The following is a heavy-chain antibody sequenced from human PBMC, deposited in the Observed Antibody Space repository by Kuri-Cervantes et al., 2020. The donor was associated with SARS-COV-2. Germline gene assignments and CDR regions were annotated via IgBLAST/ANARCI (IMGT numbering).Heavy chain of an antibody. Sequence: GGSLRLSCAASGFTFNNYAMSWVRQAPGKGLEWFSSISSSISYIYYADSVKGRFTISRDNAKNSLYLQMNSLRAEDTAVYYCAKDSRYSSSSCFLYWGQGTLVTVSS. D-gene: IGHD6-6*01. V-gene: IGHV3-21*04. CDR3: AKDSRYSSSSCFLY. CDR1: GFTFNNYA. CDR2: ISSSISYI. J-gene: IGHJ4*02.